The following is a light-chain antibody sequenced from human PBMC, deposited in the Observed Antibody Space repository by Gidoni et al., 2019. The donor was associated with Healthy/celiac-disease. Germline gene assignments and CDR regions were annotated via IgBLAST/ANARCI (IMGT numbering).Light chain of an antibody. CDR3: QQLNSYPPDT. V-gene: IGKV1-9*01. J-gene: IGKJ2*01. Sequence: DIELTQSLSSLSASVVDRVNITCRASQGISSYLAWYQQKPGKAPKLLIYAASTLQSGVPSRFSGSGSGTDFTLTISSLQPEDFATYYCQQLNSYPPDTFGQGTKLEIK. CDR2: AAS. CDR1: QGISSY.